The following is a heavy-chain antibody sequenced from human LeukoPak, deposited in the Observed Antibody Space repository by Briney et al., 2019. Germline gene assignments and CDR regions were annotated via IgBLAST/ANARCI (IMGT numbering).Heavy chain of an antibody. Sequence: GGSPRLSCVVSGFILSNYGMNWVRQAPGKGLEWVSSISRGSIHIYYGDSVKGRFTISRDNAKNSLYLQMNSLRAEDTAVYYCSRVPDFWSGYYVDHWGQGTLVTVSS. CDR1: GFILSNYG. V-gene: IGHV3-21*01. CDR3: SRVPDFWSGYYVDH. J-gene: IGHJ4*02. D-gene: IGHD3-3*01. CDR2: ISRGSIHI.